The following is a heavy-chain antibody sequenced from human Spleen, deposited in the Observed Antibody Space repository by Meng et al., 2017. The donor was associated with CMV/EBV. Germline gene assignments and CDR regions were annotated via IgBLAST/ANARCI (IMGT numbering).Heavy chain of an antibody. CDR2: INRDGSST. CDR3: VREVTSFLNWLDP. V-gene: IGHV3-74*01. D-gene: IGHD2/OR15-2a*01. J-gene: IGHJ5*02. Sequence: GESLKISCAASGFTFSGYWMHWVRQPPGKGLVWVSHINRDGSSTNYADSVKGRFTISRDNAKNTLYLQMNSLRAGDTAVYYCVREVTSFLNWLDPWGQGTLVTVSS. CDR1: GFTFSGYW.